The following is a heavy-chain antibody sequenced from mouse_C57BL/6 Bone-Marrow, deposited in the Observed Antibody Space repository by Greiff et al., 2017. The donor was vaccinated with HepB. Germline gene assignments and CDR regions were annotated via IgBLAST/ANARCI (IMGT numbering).Heavy chain of an antibody. D-gene: IGHD1-1*01. V-gene: IGHV1-69*01. J-gene: IGHJ2*01. CDR3: AREGGVVAHFDY. CDR1: GYTFTSYW. CDR2: IDPSDSYT. Sequence: VKLQHPGAELVMPGASVKLSCKASGYTFTSYWMHWVKQRPGQGLEWIGEIDPSDSYTNYNQKFKGKSTLTVDKSSSTAYMQLSSLTSEDSAVYYCAREGGVVAHFDYWGQGTTLTVSS.